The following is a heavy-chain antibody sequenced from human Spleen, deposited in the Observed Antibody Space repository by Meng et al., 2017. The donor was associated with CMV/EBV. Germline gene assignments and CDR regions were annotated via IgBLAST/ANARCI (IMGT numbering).Heavy chain of an antibody. V-gene: IGHV4-31*02. CDR2: IYYSGST. Sequence: YWIGWVRQMPGKGLEWIGYIYYSGSTYYNPSLKSRVTISVDTSKNQFSLKLSSVTAADTAVYYCARELGGLYYFDYWGQGTLVTVSS. D-gene: IGHD7-27*01. CDR3: ARELGGLYYFDY. J-gene: IGHJ4*02. CDR1: Y.